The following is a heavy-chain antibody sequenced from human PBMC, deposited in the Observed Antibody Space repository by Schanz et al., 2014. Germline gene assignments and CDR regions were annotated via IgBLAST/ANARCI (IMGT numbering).Heavy chain of an antibody. CDR2: INHGGST. CDR1: GGSFSGYY. CDR3: ARGLRPFAELSAY. Sequence: QVQLQQWGAGLLKPSETLSLTCAVYGGSFSGYYWSWIRQPPGKGLEWIAEINHGGSTNYNPSLKSRVTISVDTSKNQFSLKLRSVTAADTAVYYCARGLRPFAELSAYWGQGTPVTVSS. J-gene: IGHJ4*02. D-gene: IGHD3-10*01. V-gene: IGHV4-34*01.